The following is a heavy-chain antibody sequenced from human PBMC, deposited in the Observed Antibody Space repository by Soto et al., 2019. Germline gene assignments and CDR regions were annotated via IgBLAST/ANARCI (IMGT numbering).Heavy chain of an antibody. CDR2: IYYSGST. V-gene: IGHV4-31*03. Sequence: SETLSLTCSVSGGSIGSGCDYWSWIRQHPGKGLEWIGYIYYSGSTYYNPSLKSRVTISVDTSKNQFSLKLSSVTAADTAVYYCARYYDILTGYFYYFDYWGQGTLVTVSS. J-gene: IGHJ4*02. CDR3: ARYYDILTGYFYYFDY. CDR1: GGSIGSGCDY. D-gene: IGHD3-9*01.